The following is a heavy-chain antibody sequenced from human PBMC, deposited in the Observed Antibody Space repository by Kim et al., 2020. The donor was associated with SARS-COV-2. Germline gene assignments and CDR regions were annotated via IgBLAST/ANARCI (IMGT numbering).Heavy chain of an antibody. J-gene: IGHJ5*02. D-gene: IGHD6-13*01. V-gene: IGHV3-21*04. CDR3: AREFNYEAAAVYETTFDP. Sequence: GGSLRLSCAASGFTFSSYSMNWVRQAPGKGLEWVSSISSSSSYIYYADSVKGRFTISRDNAKNSLYLQMNSLRAEDTAVYYCAREFNYEAAAVYETTFDPWVQGTLVTVSS. CDR1: GFTFSSYS. CDR2: ISSSSSYI.